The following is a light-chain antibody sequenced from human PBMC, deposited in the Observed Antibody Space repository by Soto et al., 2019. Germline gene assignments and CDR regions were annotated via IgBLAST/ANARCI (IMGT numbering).Light chain of an antibody. V-gene: IGKV3-20*01. CDR1: QSVSSSY. CDR2: GAS. Sequence: EIVLTQSPGTLSLSPGERATLSCRASQSVSSSYLAWYQQKPGQAPRLLIYGASSRATGIPDRFSGSGSGTDFTLTISRLEPEDFAVYYCQQVWTFGQGTKVDIK. CDR3: QQVWT. J-gene: IGKJ1*01.